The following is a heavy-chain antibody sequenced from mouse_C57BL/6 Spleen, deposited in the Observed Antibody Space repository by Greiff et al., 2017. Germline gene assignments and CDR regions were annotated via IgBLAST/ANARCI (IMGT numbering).Heavy chain of an antibody. Sequence: VQLQQSGPVLVKPGPSVKISCKASGFTFTDYYMHWVKQSHGKRLEWIGLVYPYNGGTSYNQKFKGKATLTVDTSSSTAYMELNSLSSEDSAVYYWARGDYYGSSYWYFDVWGTGTTVTVSS. V-gene: IGHV1-36*01. CDR1: GFTFTDYY. CDR3: ARGDYYGSSYWYFDV. CDR2: VYPYNGGT. D-gene: IGHD1-1*01. J-gene: IGHJ1*03.